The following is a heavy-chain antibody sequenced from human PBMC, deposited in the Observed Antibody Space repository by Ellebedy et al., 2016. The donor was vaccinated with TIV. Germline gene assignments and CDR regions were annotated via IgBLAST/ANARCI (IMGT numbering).Heavy chain of an antibody. V-gene: IGHV3-53*01. CDR2: IYSAGNT. D-gene: IGHD1-26*01. J-gene: IGHJ4*02. CDR3: ARVDLGLAFHY. CDR1: GFSISSNY. Sequence: GESLKISCEVSGFSISSNYMSWVRQAPGKGLEWVSIIYSAGNTYYADSAKGRFTIPRDTSKNTLYLQMNRLRGEDTAVYYCARVDLGLAFHYWGRGALVTVSS.